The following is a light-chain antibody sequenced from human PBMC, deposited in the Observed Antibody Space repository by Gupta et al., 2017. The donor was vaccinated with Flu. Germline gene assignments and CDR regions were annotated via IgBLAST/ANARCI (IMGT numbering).Light chain of an antibody. CDR1: QSVSSSY. CDR3: QQYGSSPALT. V-gene: IGKV3-20*01. Sequence: EIVLTQSPGTLSLSPGERATLSCRASQSVSSSYFAWYQQKPGQAPRLLIYGASSRATGIPDRFSGSGYGTDVTLTISRREPEDFAVYYCQQYGSSPALTFGGGTKVEIK. J-gene: IGKJ4*01. CDR2: GAS.